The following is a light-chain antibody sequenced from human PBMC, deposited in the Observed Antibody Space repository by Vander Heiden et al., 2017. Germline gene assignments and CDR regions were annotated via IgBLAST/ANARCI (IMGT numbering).Light chain of an antibody. CDR1: QSISSY. J-gene: IGKJ1*01. CDR3: QQSYSTPLWT. CDR2: AAS. V-gene: IGKV1-39*01. Sequence: DIQMTQSPSSLSASVGDRVTITCRASQSISSYLHWYQQKPGKAPKLLIYAASSLQSGVPSRFSGSGSGTDFTLTISSLQPEDFATYYCQQSYSTPLWTFGQGTKVXIK.